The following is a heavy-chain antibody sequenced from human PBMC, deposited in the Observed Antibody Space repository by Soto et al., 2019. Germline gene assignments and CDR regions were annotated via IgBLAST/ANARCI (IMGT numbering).Heavy chain of an antibody. CDR2: ISGGGGRT. CDR1: GFSFSSYA. CDR3: AKDGVTKNPFFDY. V-gene: IGHV3-23*01. Sequence: EVQLLESGGGLVQPGGSLRLSCVASGFSFSSYAMSWVRQAPGQGLEWVSGISGGGGRTYYADSVKGRFTISRDNSKDTLDLQLNSLRDEDTAIYYCAKDGVTKNPFFDYWGQGTLVTVSS. D-gene: IGHD2-8*01. J-gene: IGHJ4*02.